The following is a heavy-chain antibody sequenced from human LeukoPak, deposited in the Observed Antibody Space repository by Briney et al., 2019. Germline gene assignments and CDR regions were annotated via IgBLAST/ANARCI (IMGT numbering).Heavy chain of an antibody. D-gene: IGHD3-9*01. CDR3: AKVRYFGPSAFDI. Sequence: PGRSLRLSCAASGFTFRNYGMHWVRQAPSKGLDWVAVISYDGSNKYYADSVKGRFTISRDNSKNTLYLQMNSLRAEDTAVYYCAKVRYFGPSAFDIWGQGTMVTVSS. V-gene: IGHV3-30*18. J-gene: IGHJ3*02. CDR1: GFTFRNYG. CDR2: ISYDGSNK.